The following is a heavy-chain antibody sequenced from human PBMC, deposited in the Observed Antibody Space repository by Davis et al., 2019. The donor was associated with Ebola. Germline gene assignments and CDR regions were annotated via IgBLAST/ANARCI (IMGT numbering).Heavy chain of an antibody. CDR1: GYTFTSYG. V-gene: IGHV1-18*01. CDR2: ISTYNGNT. D-gene: IGHD3-3*01. J-gene: IGHJ5*02. Sequence: ASVKVSCKASGYTFTSYGISWVRQAPGQGLEWMGWISTYNGNTNYAQKFQGRVTITADESTSTAYMELSSLRSEDTAVYYCARETLKGSYDFWSGYYPNWFDPWGQGTLVTVSS. CDR3: ARETLKGSYDFWSGYYPNWFDP.